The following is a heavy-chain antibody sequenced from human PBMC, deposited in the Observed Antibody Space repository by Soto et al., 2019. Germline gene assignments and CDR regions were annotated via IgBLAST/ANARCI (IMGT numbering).Heavy chain of an antibody. CDR3: ARDKGQVWFDY. J-gene: IGHJ4*02. D-gene: IGHD5-18*01. CDR2: VTYDGSSG. V-gene: IGHV3-30*04. CDR1: GFTFRSYA. Sequence: QVQLVESGGGVVQPGRSLRLSCEVSGFTFRSYAMHWVRQAPGRGLEWVATVTYDGSSGYYADSVKGRFTISRDNPKNTLYLQMKRLRVEDTAVYYCARDKGQVWFDYWGQGALVTVSS.